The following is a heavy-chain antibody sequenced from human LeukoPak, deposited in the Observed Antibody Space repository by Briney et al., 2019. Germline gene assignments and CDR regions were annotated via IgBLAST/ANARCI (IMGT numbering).Heavy chain of an antibody. CDR1: GYTFTNYG. J-gene: IGHJ5*02. V-gene: IGHV1-18*01. CDR3: ARDKVIASAGTPNWFDP. D-gene: IGHD6-13*01. CDR2: ISAYDGNT. Sequence: ASVKVSCKASGYTFTNYGISWVRQAPGQGLEWMGWISAYDGNTNYLQKFQGRVTMTTDTATSTAYMELRSLRSDDTAVYYCARDKVIASAGTPNWFDPWGQGTLVTVSS.